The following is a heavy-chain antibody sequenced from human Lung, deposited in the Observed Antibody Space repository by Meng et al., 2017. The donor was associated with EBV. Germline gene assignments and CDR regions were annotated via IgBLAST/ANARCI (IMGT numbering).Heavy chain of an antibody. D-gene: IGHD1-14*01. V-gene: IGHV4-4*02. CDR2: IYHSGIT. Sequence: QVRLQESGPGLVKPSGTLSLTCAVSGGSISSRNWWSWVRQPPGKGLERIGKIYHSGITIYNPSLKSRVTMSVDNSKNQFSLKLNSMTAADTAAYYCARDPTGGEDHQRVWGQGTLVTVSS. J-gene: IGHJ4*02. CDR1: GGSISSRNW. CDR3: ARDPTGGEDHQRV.